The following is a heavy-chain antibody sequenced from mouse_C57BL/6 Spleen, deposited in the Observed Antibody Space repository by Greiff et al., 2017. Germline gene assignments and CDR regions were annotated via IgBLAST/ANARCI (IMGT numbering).Heavy chain of an antibody. V-gene: IGHV1-64*01. CDR2: IHPNSGST. D-gene: IGHD1-1*02. CDR1: GYTFTSYW. CDR3: ARSDYDYDAMDY. J-gene: IGHJ4*01. Sequence: QVQLQQPGAELVKPGASVKLSCKASGYTFTSYWMHWVKQRPGQGLEWIGMIHPNSGSTNYNEKFKSKATLTVDKSSSIAYMQLSSLTSEDSAVYYCARSDYDYDAMDYWGQGTSVTVSS.